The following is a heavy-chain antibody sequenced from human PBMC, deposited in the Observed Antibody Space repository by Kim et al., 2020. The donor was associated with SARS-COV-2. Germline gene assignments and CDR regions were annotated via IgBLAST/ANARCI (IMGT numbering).Heavy chain of an antibody. CDR1: GFTFSSYW. J-gene: IGHJ4*02. D-gene: IGHD3-10*01. CDR3: ARDPRHYYGSGSYSFDY. Sequence: GGSLRLSCAASGFTFSSYWMHWVRQAPGKGLVWVSRINSDGSSTSYADSVKGRFTISRDNAKNTLYLQMNSLRAEDTAVYYCARDPRHYYGSGSYSFDYWGQGTLVTVSS. CDR2: INSDGSST. V-gene: IGHV3-74*01.